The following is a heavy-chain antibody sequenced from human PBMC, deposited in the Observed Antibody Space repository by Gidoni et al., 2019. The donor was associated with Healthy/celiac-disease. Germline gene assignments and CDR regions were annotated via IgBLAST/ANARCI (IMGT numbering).Heavy chain of an antibody. CDR1: GGTFSSYT. CDR3: AREGSGYSSGWYGYY. D-gene: IGHD6-19*01. J-gene: IGHJ4*02. Sequence: QVQLVQSGAEVKKPGSSVKVSCKASGGTFSSYTIGWVRQAPGQGLECMGRIIPILGIANYAQKCQGRVTITADKSTSTAYMELSSLRSEDTAVYSCAREGSGYSSGWYGYYWGQGTLVTVSS. V-gene: IGHV1-69*08. CDR2: IIPILGIA.